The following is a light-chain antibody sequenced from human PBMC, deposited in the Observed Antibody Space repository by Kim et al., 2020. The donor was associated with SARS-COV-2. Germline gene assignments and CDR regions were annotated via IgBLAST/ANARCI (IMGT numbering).Light chain of an antibody. CDR2: DVN. Sequence: QSALTQPRSVSGSPGQSVTISCTGINTDLGGNNYVSWYQQHPGKAPKLMIYDVNRRPSGVPDRFSGSKSGDTASLTISGLQTEDEADYYCCSYAGSYTWVFGGGTQLTVL. J-gene: IGLJ3*02. CDR1: NTDLGGNNY. CDR3: CSYAGSYTWV. V-gene: IGLV2-11*01.